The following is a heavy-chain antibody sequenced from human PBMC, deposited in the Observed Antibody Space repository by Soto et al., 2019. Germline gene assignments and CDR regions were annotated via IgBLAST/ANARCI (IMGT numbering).Heavy chain of an antibody. CDR1: GFSFTSFE. D-gene: IGHD2-8*02. V-gene: IGHV1-8*01. CDR2: INPKSGDT. J-gene: IGHJ4*02. CDR3: ARDRGGLAGGVLDY. Sequence: QVQLVQSGAEVKKPGASMRVSCNTSGFSFTSFEIHWVRQAPGQGLEWVGRINPKSGDTGFAQRFQGRAAMTRNTSISTVNLEMSGLKVEDRAVYYCARDRGGLAGGVLDYWGQGTPVTVSS.